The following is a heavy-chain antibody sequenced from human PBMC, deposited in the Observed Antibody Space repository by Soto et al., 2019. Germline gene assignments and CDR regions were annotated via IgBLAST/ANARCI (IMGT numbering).Heavy chain of an antibody. V-gene: IGHV1-2*02. CDR1: GYTFTDYY. D-gene: IGHD5-18*01. J-gene: IGHJ3*02. Sequence: GASVKVSCKTSGYTFTDYYTHWVRQAPGQGLEWMGWMNPKSGGAYFAQKFQCRVTLTRDTSIGTAYIEVNSLTSDDTAVYFCTRENIENSDALYDAFDIWGQGTTVTVS. CDR3: TRENIENSDALYDAFDI. CDR2: MNPKSGGA.